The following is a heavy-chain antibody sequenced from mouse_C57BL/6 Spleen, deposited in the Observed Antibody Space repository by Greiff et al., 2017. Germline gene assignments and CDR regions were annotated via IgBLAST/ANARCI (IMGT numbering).Heavy chain of an antibody. CDR1: GFTFSDYG. D-gene: IGHD1-1*01. V-gene: IGHV5-17*01. CDR2: ISSGSSTI. CDR3: SRRSYGRSHYFDY. J-gene: IGHJ2*01. Sequence: DVMLVESGGGLVKPGGSLKLSCAASGFTFSDYGMHWVRQAPEKGLEWVAYISSGSSTIYYADTVKGRFTISRDTAKNTLFLQLTSLRSEDNAMYYGSRRSYGRSHYFDYWGQGTTRTGSS.